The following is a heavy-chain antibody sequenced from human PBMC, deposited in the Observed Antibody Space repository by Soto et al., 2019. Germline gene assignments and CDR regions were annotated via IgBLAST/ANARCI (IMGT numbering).Heavy chain of an antibody. V-gene: IGHV1-2*04. CDR1: GYTFTGYY. CDR3: ARAGEEDRPPFEGMDV. Sequence: QVQLVQSGAEVKKPGASVKVSCKASGYTFTGYYMHWVRQAPGQGLEWMGWINPNSGGTNYAQKFQGWVTMTRDTSISTAYMERSRLRSDDTAVYYCARAGEEDRPPFEGMDVWGQGTTVTVSS. J-gene: IGHJ6*02. D-gene: IGHD2-21*01. CDR2: INPNSGGT.